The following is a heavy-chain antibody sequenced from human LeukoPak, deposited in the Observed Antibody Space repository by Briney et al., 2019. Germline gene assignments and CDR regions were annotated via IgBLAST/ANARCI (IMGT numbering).Heavy chain of an antibody. CDR2: ISGSGGST. CDR3: AKDRYYDSSGYYYSY. D-gene: IGHD3-22*01. V-gene: IGHV3-23*01. CDR1: GFTFSSYA. J-gene: IGHJ4*02. Sequence: GALRLSCAASGFTFSSYAMSWVRQAPGKGLEWVSAISGSGGSTYYADSVKGRFTISRDNSKNTLYLQMNSLRAEDTAVYYCAKDRYYDSSGYYYSYWGQGTLVTVSS.